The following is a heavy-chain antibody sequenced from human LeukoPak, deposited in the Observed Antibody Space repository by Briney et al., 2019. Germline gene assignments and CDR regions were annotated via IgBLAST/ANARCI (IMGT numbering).Heavy chain of an antibody. CDR3: ARSGPGYYGKDV. J-gene: IGHJ6*02. V-gene: IGHV1-69*02. CDR1: GGAFNTYI. Sequence: GASVKVSCKASGGAFNTYIINWVRQAPGQGLEWMGRIIPMLGIPNFAQRFQGRLSITAAKYTTTAYMELGSLTSGDTATYYCARSGPGYYGKDVWGQGTTVTVSS. D-gene: IGHD6-19*01. CDR2: IIPMLGIP.